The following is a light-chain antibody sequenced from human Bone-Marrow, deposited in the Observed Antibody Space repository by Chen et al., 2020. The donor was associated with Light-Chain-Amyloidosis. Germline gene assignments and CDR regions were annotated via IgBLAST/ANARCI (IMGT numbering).Light chain of an antibody. V-gene: IGLV3-25*03. CDR3: QSADSSGTYEVI. J-gene: IGLJ2*01. CDR1: DLPTKY. CDR2: RDT. Sequence: SYELTQPPLVSVSPGQTVRITCSGDDLPTKYAYWYQQKPGQAPVLVIHRDTERPSGISERFSGSSSGTTATLTISRVQAEDEADYHCQSADSSGTYEVIFGGGTKLTVL.